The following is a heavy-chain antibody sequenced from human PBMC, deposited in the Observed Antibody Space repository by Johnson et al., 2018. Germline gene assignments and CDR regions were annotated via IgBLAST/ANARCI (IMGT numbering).Heavy chain of an antibody. Sequence: VQLVESGGGVVQPGGSLRLSCAASGFTFSSYAMSWVRQAPGKGLEWVSAISGRGGSTYYADSVKGRFTISRDNSKNTLYLQMNSLRAEDTAVYYCARSQSAYYGDYVGAEYFQHWGQGTLVTVSS. D-gene: IGHD4-17*01. V-gene: IGHV3-23*04. CDR2: ISGRGGST. J-gene: IGHJ1*01. CDR1: GFTFSSYA. CDR3: ARSQSAYYGDYVGAEYFQH.